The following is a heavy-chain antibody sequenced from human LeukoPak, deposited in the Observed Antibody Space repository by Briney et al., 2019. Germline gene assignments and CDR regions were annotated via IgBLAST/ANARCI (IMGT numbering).Heavy chain of an antibody. Sequence: SETLSLTCTVSGGSISSYYWSWIRQPPGKGLEWIGYIYYSGSTNYNPSLKSRVTISVDTSKNQFSLKLSSVTAADTAVYYCARRESWEPWYFDLWGRGTLVTVSS. J-gene: IGHJ2*01. CDR2: IYYSGST. CDR1: GGSISSYY. V-gene: IGHV4-59*08. D-gene: IGHD1-26*01. CDR3: ARRESWEPWYFDL.